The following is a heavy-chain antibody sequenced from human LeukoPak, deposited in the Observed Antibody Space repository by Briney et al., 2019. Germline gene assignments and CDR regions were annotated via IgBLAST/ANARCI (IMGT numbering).Heavy chain of an antibody. Sequence: PGGSLRLSRAASGFTFDDYAMHWVRQAPGKGLEWVSLISWDGGSTYYADPVKGRFTISRDNSKNSLYLQMNSLRTDDTALYYCAKDLSTSGWILDGWGQGTLVTVSS. CDR3: AKDLSTSGWILDG. V-gene: IGHV3-43*01. CDR2: ISWDGGST. J-gene: IGHJ4*02. D-gene: IGHD6-19*01. CDR1: GFTFDDYA.